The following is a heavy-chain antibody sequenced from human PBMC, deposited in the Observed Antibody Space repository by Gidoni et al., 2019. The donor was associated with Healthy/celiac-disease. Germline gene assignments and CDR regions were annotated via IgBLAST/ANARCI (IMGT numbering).Heavy chain of an antibody. J-gene: IGHJ4*02. V-gene: IGHV3-30*18. Sequence: QVQLVESGGGVVQPGRSLRLSCAASGFTFSSYGMHWVRQAPGKGLEWVAVISYDGSNKYYADAVKGRFTISRDNSKNTLYLQMNSLRAEDTAVYYCAKDMSPGYSSGWDYWGQGTLVTVS. CDR1: GFTFSSYG. D-gene: IGHD6-19*01. CDR2: ISYDGSNK. CDR3: AKDMSPGYSSGWDY.